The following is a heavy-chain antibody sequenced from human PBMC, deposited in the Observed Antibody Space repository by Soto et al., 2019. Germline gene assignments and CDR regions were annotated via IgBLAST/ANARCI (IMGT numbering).Heavy chain of an antibody. CDR3: VRGRGYSTGYFDY. CDR2: FFYSENT. CDR1: GDSVTSDTYY. Sequence: SETLSLTCSVSGDSVTSDTYYWGWIRQPPGRGLEWIGYFFYSENTYYNPSLKSRFTISVDSSKNHFSLNLNSVTAADSAIYYCVRGRGYSTGYFDYWGQGSQVTVSS. J-gene: IGHJ4*02. D-gene: IGHD3-3*01. V-gene: IGHV4-39*02.